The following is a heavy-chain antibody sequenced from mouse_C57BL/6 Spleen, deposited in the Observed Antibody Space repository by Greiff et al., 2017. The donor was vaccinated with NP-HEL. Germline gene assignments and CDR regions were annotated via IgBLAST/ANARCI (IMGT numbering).Heavy chain of an antibody. CDR1: GYAFTNYL. V-gene: IGHV1-54*01. CDR2: INPGSGGT. D-gene: IGHD2-12*01. J-gene: IGHJ4*01. CDR3: ARLGAHYSLYYAMDY. Sequence: QVQLQQSGAELVRPGTSVKVSCKASGYAFTNYLIAWVKQRPGQGLEWIGVINPGSGGTNYNEKFKGKATLTADKSSSTAYMQRSSLTSEDAAVYFCARLGAHYSLYYAMDYWGQGTSVTVSS.